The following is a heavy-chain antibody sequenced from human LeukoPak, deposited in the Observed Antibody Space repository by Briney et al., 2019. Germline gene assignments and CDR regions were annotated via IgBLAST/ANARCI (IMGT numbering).Heavy chain of an antibody. V-gene: IGHV3-23*01. CDR3: AKLISPPWGGIDY. Sequence: GGSLRLSCAASGFTYSTYGMIWVRQAPGKGLEWVSAISGSADTRKYADSVKGRFTISRDNSQNRLYLQMSSLRAEDTAVYYCAKLISPPWGGIDYWGQGTLVTVPS. CDR1: GFTYSTYG. J-gene: IGHJ4*02. D-gene: IGHD3-10*01. CDR2: ISGSADTR.